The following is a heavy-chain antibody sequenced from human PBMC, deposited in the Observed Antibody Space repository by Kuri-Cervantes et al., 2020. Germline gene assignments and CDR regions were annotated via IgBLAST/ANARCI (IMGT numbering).Heavy chain of an antibody. CDR3: AKDLKQVAYFDY. CDR2: IYSGGST. J-gene: IGHJ4*02. V-gene: IGHV3-53*01. D-gene: IGHD6-6*01. CDR1: GFTFSDYY. Sequence: GESLKISCAASGFTFSDYYMSWIRQAPGKGLEWVSVIYSGGSTYYADSVKGRFTISRHNSKNTLYLQMNSLRAEDTAIYYCAKDLKQVAYFDYWGQGTLVTVSS.